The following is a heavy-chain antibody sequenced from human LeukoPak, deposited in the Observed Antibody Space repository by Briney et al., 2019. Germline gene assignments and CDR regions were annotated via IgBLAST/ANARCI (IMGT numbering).Heavy chain of an antibody. CDR2: IYYSEGT. CDR3: ARSYCGGDCHARRFGAFDI. CDR1: GGSISSYY. Sequence: SETLSLTCTVSGGSISSYYWSWIRQPPGKGLEWIGYIYYSEGTNYNPSLKSRVTISVDTSKNQFSLTLSSVTAADTAVYYCARSYCGGDCHARRFGAFDIWGQGTMVTVSS. D-gene: IGHD2-21*01. V-gene: IGHV4-59*01. J-gene: IGHJ3*02.